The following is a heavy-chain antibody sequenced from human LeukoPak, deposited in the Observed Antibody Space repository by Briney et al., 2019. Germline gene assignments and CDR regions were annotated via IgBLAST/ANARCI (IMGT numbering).Heavy chain of an antibody. CDR1: GFTFSSYA. Sequence: GGSLRLSCAASGFTFSSYAMSWVRQAPGKGLEWVSAISGSAGSTYYADSVKGRLTISRDNSKNTLYLQMNSLRAEDTAVYYCAKKGVVVAATLDYWGQGTLVTVSS. J-gene: IGHJ4*02. V-gene: IGHV3-23*01. D-gene: IGHD2-15*01. CDR2: ISGSAGST. CDR3: AKKGVVVAATLDY.